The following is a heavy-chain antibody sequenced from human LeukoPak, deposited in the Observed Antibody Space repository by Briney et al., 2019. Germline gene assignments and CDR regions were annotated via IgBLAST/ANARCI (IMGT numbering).Heavy chain of an antibody. V-gene: IGHV1-2*02. J-gene: IGHJ4*02. Sequence: ASVKVSCKASGYIFTSYYMHWVRQAPGQGLEWMGWINPNSGGTNYAQKFQGRVTMTRDTSISTAYMELSRLISDDTAVYYCARAEALYDSSGYYEDYWGQGTLVTVSS. D-gene: IGHD3-22*01. CDR2: INPNSGGT. CDR1: GYIFTSYY. CDR3: ARAEALYDSSGYYEDY.